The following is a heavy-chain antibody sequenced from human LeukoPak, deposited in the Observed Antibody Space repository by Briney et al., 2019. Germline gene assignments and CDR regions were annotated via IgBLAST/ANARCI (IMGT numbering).Heavy chain of an antibody. J-gene: IGHJ3*02. D-gene: IGHD3-10*01. Sequence: GGSLRLSCAASGFTFSSYAMSWVRQAPGKGLEWVSVIYSGGSTYYADSVKGRFTISRDNSKSTLYLQMNSLRAEDTAVYYCARDRGIDAFDIWGQGTMVTVSS. V-gene: IGHV3-66*01. CDR3: ARDRGIDAFDI. CDR2: IYSGGST. CDR1: GFTFSSYA.